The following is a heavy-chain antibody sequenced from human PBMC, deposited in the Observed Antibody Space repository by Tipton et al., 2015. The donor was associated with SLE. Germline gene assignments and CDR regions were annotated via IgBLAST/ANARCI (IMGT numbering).Heavy chain of an antibody. J-gene: IGHJ3*02. V-gene: IGHV4-39*07. D-gene: IGHD2-2*02. CDR1: GGSISSSSYH. Sequence: TLSLTCTVSGGSISSSSYHWGWIRQSPGKGLEWIGSIYYSGSTNYNPSLKSRVTVSADTSKNQFSLNLRSVTAADTAVYYCARDRYIVLEPVPIPPAFDIWGQGTMVTVSS. CDR3: ARDRYIVLEPVPIPPAFDI. CDR2: IYYSGST.